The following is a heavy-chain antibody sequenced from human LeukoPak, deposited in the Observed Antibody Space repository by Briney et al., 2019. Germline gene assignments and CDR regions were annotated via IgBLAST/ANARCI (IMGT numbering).Heavy chain of an antibody. D-gene: IGHD3-10*01. CDR1: GGSISSGGYY. J-gene: IGHJ3*02. CDR3: ARLLAGEYDPFDM. CDR2: IYYSGST. Sequence: SETLSLTCTVSGGSISSGGYYWSWIRQHPGKGLEWIGYIYYSGSTYYNPSLKSRVTISVDTSKNQFSLNLSSVTAADTAVYYCARLLAGEYDPFDMWGQGTMVTVSS. V-gene: IGHV4-31*03.